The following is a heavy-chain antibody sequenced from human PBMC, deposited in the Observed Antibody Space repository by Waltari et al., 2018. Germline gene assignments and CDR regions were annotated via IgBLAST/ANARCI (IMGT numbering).Heavy chain of an antibody. CDR3: ARDNDVVSWNYYGMDV. V-gene: IGHV4-34*01. D-gene: IGHD2-15*01. CDR2: INHSGST. Sequence: QVQLQQWGAGLLKPSETLSLTCAVYGGSFSGYYWSWIRQPPGKGLEWIGEINHSGSTNYNPSLKSRVTISVDTSKNQFSLKLSSVTAADTAVYYCARDNDVVSWNYYGMDVWGQGTTVTVSS. J-gene: IGHJ6*02. CDR1: GGSFSGYY.